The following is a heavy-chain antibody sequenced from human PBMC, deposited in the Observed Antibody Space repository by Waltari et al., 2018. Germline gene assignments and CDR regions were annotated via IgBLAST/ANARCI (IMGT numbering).Heavy chain of an antibody. CDR2: RSQDGVKR. CDR3: ARDSRRGVVVRVF. Sequence: QVQLVESGGGVVQPGRSLRLSCTTSGFAFNIYAFPWVRRAPGKGREWVALRSQDGVKRYYADSVKGRFTISRDDSQSTLYLQMDSLNSDDTGVYYCARDSRRGVVVRVFWGQGTLVTVSS. CDR1: GFAFNIYA. J-gene: IGHJ4*02. D-gene: IGHD2-15*01. V-gene: IGHV3-30-3*01.